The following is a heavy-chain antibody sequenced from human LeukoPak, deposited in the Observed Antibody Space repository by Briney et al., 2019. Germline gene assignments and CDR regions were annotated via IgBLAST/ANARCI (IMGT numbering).Heavy chain of an antibody. D-gene: IGHD6-6*01. CDR3: ACPLQGSSSEVY. CDR2: ISSSSSYI. CDR1: GFTFSSYS. V-gene: IGHV3-21*01. Sequence: SGGSLRLSCAASGFTFSSYSMNWVRQAPGKGLEWVSSISSSSSYIYYADSVKGRFTISRDNAKNSLYLQMNSLRAEDTAVYYCACPLQGSSSEVYWGQGTLVTVSS. J-gene: IGHJ4*02.